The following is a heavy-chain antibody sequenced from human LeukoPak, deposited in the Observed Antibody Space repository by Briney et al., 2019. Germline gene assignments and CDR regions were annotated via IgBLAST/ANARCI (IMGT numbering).Heavy chain of an antibody. V-gene: IGHV3-23*01. Sequence: GGSLRLSCPVSVWTFSNSDMRWVRQAPGKGLEWVSAITNSGGSTYYAGSVKGRFTISRDNSKNTLYLQMNSLRAEDTAVYDCAKHHLGNGGYPSGWGQGTLVTVSS. CDR2: ITNSGGST. CDR3: AKHHLGNGGYPSG. J-gene: IGHJ4*02. D-gene: IGHD3-22*01. CDR1: VWTFSNSD.